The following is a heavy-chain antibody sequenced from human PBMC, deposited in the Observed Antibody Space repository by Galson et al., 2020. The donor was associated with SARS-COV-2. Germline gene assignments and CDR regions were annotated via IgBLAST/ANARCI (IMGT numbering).Heavy chain of an antibody. D-gene: IGHD3-3*01. Sequence: SETLSLTCTVSGGSISSYYWSWIRQPDGKGLEWIGRIYTSGSTNYNPSLKSRVTMSVDTSKNQFSLKLSSVTAADTAVYYCARATGLGQRRFLEWLDHFDYWGQGTLVTVSS. CDR1: GGSISSYY. CDR2: IYTSGST. CDR3: ARATGLGQRRFLEWLDHFDY. V-gene: IGHV4-4*07. J-gene: IGHJ4*02.